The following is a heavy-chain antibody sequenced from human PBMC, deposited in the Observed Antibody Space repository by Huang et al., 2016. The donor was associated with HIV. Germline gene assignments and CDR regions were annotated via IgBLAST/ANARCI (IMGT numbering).Heavy chain of an antibody. CDR1: GFIFSKYG. V-gene: IGHV3-30*02. J-gene: IGHJ3*02. Sequence: QVQLVESGGGVVQPGGSLRLSCAASGFIFSKYGMDWVRQAPGKGLEWVTFIDHDGSNKKYVDSVKGRFTISRDNSKNTLYLQMNSLRGEDTAMYFCARGQSRTDMITYQTDFDIWGQGTMVTVSS. D-gene: IGHD3-16*01. CDR2: IDHDGSNK. CDR3: ARGQSRTDMITYQTDFDI.